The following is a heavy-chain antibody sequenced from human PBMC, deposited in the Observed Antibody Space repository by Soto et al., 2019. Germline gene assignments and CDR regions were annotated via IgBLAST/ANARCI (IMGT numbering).Heavy chain of an antibody. Sequence: QLQESGPGLVKPSETLSLTCTVSHGSISSGDYFWGWIRQPPGKGLEFIGSILSSGGTYYSPSLKSRVSISIDKSKNHFSLKLTSVTAGDTAVYFCASVVVGATRQTGSDHWGQGTLVTV. CDR2: ILSSGGT. CDR1: HGSISSGDYF. CDR3: ASVVVGATRQTGSDH. D-gene: IGHD2-15*01. J-gene: IGHJ4*02. V-gene: IGHV4-39*02.